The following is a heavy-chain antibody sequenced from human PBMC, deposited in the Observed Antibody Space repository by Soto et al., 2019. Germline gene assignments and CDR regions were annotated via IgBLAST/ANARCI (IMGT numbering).Heavy chain of an antibody. CDR1: GFPFDDYA. CDR3: EARSDYGSGDYWGFYYRIDL. J-gene: IGHJ6*02. CDR2: LSWNGVTI. D-gene: IGHD4-17*01. V-gene: IGHV3-9*03. Sequence: EVQLVESGGCLVQPGRSLRLSFAASGFPFDDYAMHWVRQVPGKGLQWVSGLSWNGVTIGYAASVKGRYTISRDNSSKSQYLQECELRPDEMDLYFCEARSDYGSGDYWGFYYRIDLWGLGTTVTV.